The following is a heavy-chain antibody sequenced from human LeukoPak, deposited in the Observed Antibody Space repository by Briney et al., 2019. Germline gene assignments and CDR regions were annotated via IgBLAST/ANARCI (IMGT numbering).Heavy chain of an antibody. Sequence: GGSLRLSCAASGFTFSSYAMSWVRQAPGKGLEWVSAISGSGGSTYSADSVKGRFTISRDNSKNTLCLQMNSLRAEDTAVYYCAKDPRAYYYDSSGRGDYWGQGTLVTVSS. V-gene: IGHV3-23*01. D-gene: IGHD3-22*01. J-gene: IGHJ4*02. CDR3: AKDPRAYYYDSSGRGDY. CDR1: GFTFSSYA. CDR2: ISGSGGST.